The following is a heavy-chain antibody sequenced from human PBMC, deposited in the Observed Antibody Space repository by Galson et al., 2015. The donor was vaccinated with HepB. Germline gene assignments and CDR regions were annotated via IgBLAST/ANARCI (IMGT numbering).Heavy chain of an antibody. CDR2: IYRGGRT. D-gene: IGHD6-19*01. CDR3: ARFREGGGWLDY. V-gene: IGHV4-4*02. J-gene: IGHJ4*02. CDR1: GGSISSNNW. Sequence: ETLSLTCAVSGGSISSNNWWSWVRQSPGKGLERIGEIYRGGRTSYNPSLKSRVTISVDKSKNQFSLQLSSVTAADTAVYYCARFREGGGWLDYWGQGKLVTVSS.